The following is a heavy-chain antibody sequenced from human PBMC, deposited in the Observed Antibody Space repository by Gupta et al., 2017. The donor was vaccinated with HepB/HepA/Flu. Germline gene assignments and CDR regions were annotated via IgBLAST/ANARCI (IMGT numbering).Heavy chain of an antibody. V-gene: IGHV4-31*03. D-gene: IGHD5-18*01. Sequence: QVQLQESGPGRVKTSQTLSLTCTVSGASISSGGAYWNWIRQHPGKGLEWIGYIYNSGLHYYNPLLKSRVTISVDKSKNQFSLNLTSVTAANTAVYYGAGLTDSPTEGNWFDTWGQGTRVTVSS. CDR3: AGLTDSPTEGNWFDT. J-gene: IGHJ5*02. CDR1: GASISSGGAY. CDR2: IYNSGLH.